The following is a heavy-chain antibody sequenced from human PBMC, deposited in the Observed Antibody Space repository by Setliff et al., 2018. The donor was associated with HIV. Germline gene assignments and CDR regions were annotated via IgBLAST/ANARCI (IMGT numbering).Heavy chain of an antibody. CDR1: GGSISSYY. CDR2: IYYSGST. D-gene: IGHD3-9*01. Sequence: SETLSLTCTVSGGSISSYYWSWIRQPPGKGLEWIGYIYYSGSTNYNPSLKSRVTISVYTSKNQFSLKLSSVTAADTAVYYCARGVRGYGEIRYFFFYYYMDVWGKGTTVTVSS. V-gene: IGHV4-59*08. J-gene: IGHJ6*03. CDR3: ARGVRGYGEIRYFFFYYYMDV.